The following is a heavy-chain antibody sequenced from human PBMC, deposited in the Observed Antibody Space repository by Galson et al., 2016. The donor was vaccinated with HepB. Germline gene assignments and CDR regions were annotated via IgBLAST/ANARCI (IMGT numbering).Heavy chain of an antibody. CDR3: AESSGYYFVDSFDM. D-gene: IGHD3-22*01. V-gene: IGHV3-20*04. J-gene: IGHJ3*02. Sequence: SLRLSCAASGFTLHTYTMNWVRQAPGKGLEWVSGINWNGGTTNYVDSVKGRFTISRDNAKNSLYLQMNSLRAGDTALYYCAESSGYYFVDSFDMWGQGTMVTVSS. CDR1: GFTLHTYT. CDR2: INWNGGTT.